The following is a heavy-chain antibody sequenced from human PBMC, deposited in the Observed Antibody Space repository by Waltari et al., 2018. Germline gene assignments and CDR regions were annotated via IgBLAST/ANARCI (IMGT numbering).Heavy chain of an antibody. Sequence: AASGFTFSSYSMNWVRQAPGKGLEWVSSISSSSSYIYYADSVKGRFTISRDNAKNSLYLQMNSLRAEDTAVYYCARGGAAAGTFWNYWGQGTLVTVSS. J-gene: IGHJ4*02. CDR3: ARGGAAAGTFWNY. CDR1: GFTFSSYS. CDR2: ISSSSSYI. V-gene: IGHV3-21*01. D-gene: IGHD6-13*01.